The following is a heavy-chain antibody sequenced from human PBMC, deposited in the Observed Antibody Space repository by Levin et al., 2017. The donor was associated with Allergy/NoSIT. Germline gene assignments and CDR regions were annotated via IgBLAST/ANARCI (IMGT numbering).Heavy chain of an antibody. CDR3: TALALAGLDLDS. D-gene: IGHD6-19*01. CDR2: INPKNGGT. CDR1: GYTFTDYY. J-gene: IGHJ4*02. V-gene: IGHV1-2*02. Sequence: ASVKVSCKASGYTFTDYYLHWVRQAPGQGLEWMGSINPKNGGTNFAQNFQGRVTVTRDTSMSTAYMELTRLRSDDTAVYYCTALALAGLDLDSWGQGTLVTVSS.